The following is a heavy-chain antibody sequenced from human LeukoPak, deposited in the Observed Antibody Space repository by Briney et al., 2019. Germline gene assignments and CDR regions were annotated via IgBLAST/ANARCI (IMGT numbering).Heavy chain of an antibody. D-gene: IGHD5-18*01. Sequence: SGGSLRPSCAASGFTFSSYGMHWVRQAPGKGLEWVAVISYDGSNKYYADSVKGRFTISRDNSKNTLYLQMNSLRAEDTAVYYCAKEMWIQLWFDYWGQGTLVTVSS. V-gene: IGHV3-30*18. CDR3: AKEMWIQLWFDY. CDR2: ISYDGSNK. CDR1: GFTFSSYG. J-gene: IGHJ4*02.